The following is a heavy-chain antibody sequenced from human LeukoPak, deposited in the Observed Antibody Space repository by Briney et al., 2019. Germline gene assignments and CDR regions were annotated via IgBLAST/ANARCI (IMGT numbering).Heavy chain of an antibody. D-gene: IGHD3-22*01. V-gene: IGHV3-30*02. CDR1: GFTFSSYG. J-gene: IGHJ4*02. CDR3: AGNYYDSSGYYPDLYYFDY. Sequence: GGSLRLSCAASGFTFSSYGMHWVRQAPGKGLEWVAFIRYDGSNKYYAASVKGRFTISRDNSKNTLYLQMNSLRAEDTAVYYCAGNYYDSSGYYPDLYYFDYWGQGTLVTVPS. CDR2: IRYDGSNK.